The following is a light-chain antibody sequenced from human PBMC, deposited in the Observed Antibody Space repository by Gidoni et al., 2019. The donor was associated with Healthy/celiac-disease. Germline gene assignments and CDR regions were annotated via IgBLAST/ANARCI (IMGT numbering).Light chain of an antibody. J-gene: IGKJ4*01. CDR2: AAS. CDR3: QQCYSTPLT. CDR1: QSISSY. Sequence: DIQMTQSPPSLSAAVGDRFTITCRARQSISSYLNWYQQKPGKAPKLLIYAASSLQSGVPSRFSGSGSGTDFTLTISSLQPEDFATYYCQQCYSTPLTFGGXTKVEIK. V-gene: IGKV1-39*01.